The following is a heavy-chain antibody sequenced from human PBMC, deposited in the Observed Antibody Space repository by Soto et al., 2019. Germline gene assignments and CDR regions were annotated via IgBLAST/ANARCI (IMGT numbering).Heavy chain of an antibody. CDR1: GFTFSSYA. D-gene: IGHD2-15*01. CDR2: ISGSGGST. V-gene: IGHV3-23*01. CDR3: AKEWGMEDIVVVVAAKEWERPNWFDP. J-gene: IGHJ5*02. Sequence: GGSLRLSCAASGFTFSSYAMSWVRQAPGKGLEWVSAISGSGGSTYYADSVKGRFTISRDNSKNTLYLQMNSLRAEDTAVYYCAKEWGMEDIVVVVAAKEWERPNWFDPWGQGTLVTVSS.